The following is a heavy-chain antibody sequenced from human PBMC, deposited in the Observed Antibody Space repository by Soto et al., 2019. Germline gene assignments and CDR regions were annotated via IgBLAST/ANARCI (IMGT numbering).Heavy chain of an antibody. CDR1: GFTFNSYW. V-gene: IGHV3-7*01. CDR3: ARAFSGTVYYFEY. J-gene: IGHJ4*02. D-gene: IGHD5-12*01. Sequence: HPGGSLRLSCAASGFTFNSYWMSWVRQAPGKGLEWVANIKPDESEKYYGDSVKGRFTISRDNAKNSLYLQMNSLGAEDTAVYYCARAFSGTVYYFEYWGQGA. CDR2: IKPDESEK.